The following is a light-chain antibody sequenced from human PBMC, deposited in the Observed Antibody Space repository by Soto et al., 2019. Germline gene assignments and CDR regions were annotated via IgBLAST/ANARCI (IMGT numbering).Light chain of an antibody. CDR3: QRYNDK. J-gene: IGKJ1*01. CDR2: GAS. V-gene: IGKV1-5*01. CDR1: RDTNYW. Sequence: IQMTQSPSTLSASVGDRVTITCRAGRDTNYWLAWYQQKAGRAPKLLIYGASTLASGVPSRFSGSGSGTEFSLTSSSLQPDESATYFCQRYNDKFGQGTKVDIK.